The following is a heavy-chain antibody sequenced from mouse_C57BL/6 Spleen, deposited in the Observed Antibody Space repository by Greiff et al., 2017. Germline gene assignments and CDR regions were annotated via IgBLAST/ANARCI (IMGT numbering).Heavy chain of an antibody. CDR1: GYAFSSSW. CDR3: AIVSAAWFAY. CDR2: IYPGDGDT. V-gene: IGHV1-82*01. D-gene: IGHD2-5*01. Sequence: QVQLQQSGPELVKPGASVKISCKASGYAFSSSWMNWVKQRPGKGLEWIGRIYPGDGDTNYNGKFKGKATLTADKSSSTAYMQLSSLTSEDSAVYFCAIVSAAWFAYWGQGTLVTVSA. J-gene: IGHJ3*01.